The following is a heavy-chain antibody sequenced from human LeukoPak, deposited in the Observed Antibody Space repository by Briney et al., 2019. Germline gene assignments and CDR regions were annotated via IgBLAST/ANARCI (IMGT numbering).Heavy chain of an antibody. Sequence: GGSLRLSCAASGFTFNTFNMNWVRQAPGKGLEWVSSITSGGDYIYYADSVKGRFTTSRDNAKNSLSLQLNSLRVEDTAVYYCARGHYDVLAASYKWTPDYWGQGTMVTVSS. CDR1: GFTFNTFN. CDR2: ITSGGDYI. J-gene: IGHJ3*01. V-gene: IGHV3-21*01. CDR3: ARGHYDVLAASYKWTPDY. D-gene: IGHD3-9*01.